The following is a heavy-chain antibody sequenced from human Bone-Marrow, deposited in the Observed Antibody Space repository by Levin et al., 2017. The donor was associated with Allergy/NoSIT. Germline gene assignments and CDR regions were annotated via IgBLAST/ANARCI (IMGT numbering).Heavy chain of an antibody. CDR2: VSSISRTTI. CDR3: VRNVNGEFDY. V-gene: IGHV3-48*04. Sequence: GASVKVSCAASGFTFSNYGMNWVRQAPGKGLEWVSYVSSISRTTIYYADSVKGRFTISRDNAKNSLYLQMDGLTVEDTAVYYCVRNVNGEFDYWGQGTLVTVSS. CDR1: GFTFSNYG. J-gene: IGHJ4*02. D-gene: IGHD2-8*01.